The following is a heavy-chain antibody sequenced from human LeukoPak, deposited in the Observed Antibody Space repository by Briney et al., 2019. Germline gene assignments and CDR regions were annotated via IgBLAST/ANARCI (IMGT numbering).Heavy chain of an antibody. CDR3: VRRRRVRGVSEIMKPYY. CDR2: IDPDSGVT. V-gene: IGHV1-2*02. J-gene: IGHJ4*02. Sequence: ASVKVSCKASGYIFSGYYIHWVRQAPGPRLQWMGWIDPDSGVTNYEEKFQGRITMTRDTSISTAFMELSRLASDDTAVYYCVRRRRVRGVSEIMKPYYWGEGT. CDR1: GYIFSGYY. D-gene: IGHD3-10*01.